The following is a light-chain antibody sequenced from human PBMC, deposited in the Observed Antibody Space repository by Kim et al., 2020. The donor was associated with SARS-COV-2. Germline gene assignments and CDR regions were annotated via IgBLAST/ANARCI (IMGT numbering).Light chain of an antibody. Sequence: EIVLTQSPATLSLSPGERATLSCRASQSVGTYLAWYQQKPGQAPRPLIYDAPTRATGIPARFSGSGSETDFTLTISSLEPEDFALYYCQQRGSWPPITFGQGTRLEIK. J-gene: IGKJ5*01. CDR1: QSVGTY. V-gene: IGKV3-11*01. CDR2: DAP. CDR3: QQRGSWPPIT.